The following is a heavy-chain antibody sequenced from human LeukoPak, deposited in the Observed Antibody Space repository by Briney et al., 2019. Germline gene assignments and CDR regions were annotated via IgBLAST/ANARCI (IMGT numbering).Heavy chain of an antibody. CDR2: IKSDGRST. CDR1: GFTFSKYW. D-gene: IGHD2-15*01. V-gene: IGHV3-74*01. J-gene: IGHJ4*02. CDR3: ARDTSLYCSGGSCFSDYFDY. Sequence: PGGSLRLSCAASGFTFSKYWMHGVRQAPGKGLVWVSRIKSDGRSTSYADSVKGRFTISRDNAKNTLYLQMNSLRAEDTAVYFCARDTSLYCSGGSCFSDYFDYWGQGTLVTVSS.